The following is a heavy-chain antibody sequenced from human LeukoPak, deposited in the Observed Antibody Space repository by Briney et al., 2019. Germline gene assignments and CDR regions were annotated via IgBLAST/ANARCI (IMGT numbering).Heavy chain of an antibody. CDR2: ISGDSHST. D-gene: IGHD5-18*01. J-gene: IGHJ6*02. Sequence: GRSLRLSCTASGFTFGDYAMHWVRQAPGKGLEWVSLISGDSHSTFYADSVKGRFTISRDNSKNSLYLQTNSLRNDDTALYYCARDTEGYIYGYYYYGMDVWGQGTTVTVSS. CDR1: GFTFGDYA. V-gene: IGHV3-43*02. CDR3: ARDTEGYIYGYYYYGMDV.